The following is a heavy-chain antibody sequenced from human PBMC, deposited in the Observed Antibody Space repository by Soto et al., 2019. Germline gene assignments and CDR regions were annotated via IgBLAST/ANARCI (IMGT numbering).Heavy chain of an antibody. V-gene: IGHV4-59*01. CDR2: IFYDGSA. D-gene: IGHD6-13*01. CDR1: AGSSSGYY. Sequence: SETLSLTCTVSAGSSSGYYWSWIRQPPGKELELIAYIFYDGSAYYNPSLKSRVTISVDTSKNQFSLKLTSVTAADTAVYYCAKVGRIATAGNWFDPWGQGMLVTVSS. J-gene: IGHJ5*02. CDR3: AKVGRIATAGNWFDP.